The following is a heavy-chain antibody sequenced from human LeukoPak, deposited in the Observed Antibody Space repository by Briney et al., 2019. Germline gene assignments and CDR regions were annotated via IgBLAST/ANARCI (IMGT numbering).Heavy chain of an antibody. Sequence: ASVKVSCTASGYTLAGYYMHWVRQAPGQGLEWMGWINPKTGGINYAQKFQRRVNMTRDTSISTSYMELSSLRSDDTAIYYCARRAAPENYFDNWGQGTLVTVSS. J-gene: IGHJ4*02. CDR2: INPKTGGI. V-gene: IGHV1-2*02. CDR3: ARRAAPENYFDN. D-gene: IGHD2-15*01. CDR1: GYTLAGYY.